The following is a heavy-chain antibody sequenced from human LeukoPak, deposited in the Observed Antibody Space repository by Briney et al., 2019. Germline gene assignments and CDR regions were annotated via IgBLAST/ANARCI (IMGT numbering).Heavy chain of an antibody. D-gene: IGHD4-17*01. CDR3: ARFDYGDYYFDY. CDR1: GGSISSSSYY. CDR2: IYYSGST. J-gene: IGHJ4*02. Sequence: SETLSLTCTVSGGSISSSSYYWGWIRQPPGKGLEWIGSIYYSGSTYYNPSLKSRVTISVDTSKNQFSLKVSSVTAADTAVHYCARFDYGDYYFDYWDQGTLVTVSS. V-gene: IGHV4-39*01.